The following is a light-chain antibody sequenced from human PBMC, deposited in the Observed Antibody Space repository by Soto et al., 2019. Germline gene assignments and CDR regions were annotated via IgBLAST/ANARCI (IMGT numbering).Light chain of an antibody. CDR1: SGHSSYA. J-gene: IGLJ3*02. V-gene: IGLV4-69*01. Sequence: QSVLTQSPSASASLGASVKLTCTLSSGHSSYAIAWHQLLPEKGPRFLMKLTSDGSHSKGDGIPDRFSGSSSGAERYLTISSLQSEDEADYYCQTWGTGINWVFGGGTQLTVL. CDR2: LTSDGSH. CDR3: QTWGTGINWV.